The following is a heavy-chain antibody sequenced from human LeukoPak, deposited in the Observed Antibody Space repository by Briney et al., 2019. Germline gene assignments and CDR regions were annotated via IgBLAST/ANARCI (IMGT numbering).Heavy chain of an antibody. Sequence: SETLSLTCTVSGYSISSGYYWGWIRQPPGKGLEWIGSIYHSGSTYYNPSLKSRVTISVDTSKNQFSLKLSSVTAADTAVYYCARAALSYCTNGVCYDAFDIWGQGTMVTVSS. J-gene: IGHJ3*02. D-gene: IGHD2-8*01. CDR3: ARAALSYCTNGVCYDAFDI. CDR1: GYSISSGYY. V-gene: IGHV4-38-2*02. CDR2: IYHSGST.